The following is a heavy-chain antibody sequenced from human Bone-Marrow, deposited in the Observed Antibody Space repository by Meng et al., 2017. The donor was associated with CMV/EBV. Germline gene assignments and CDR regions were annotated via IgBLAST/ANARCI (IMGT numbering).Heavy chain of an antibody. J-gene: IGHJ6*02. Sequence: GSLRLSCTVSGGSISSSSYYWGWIRQPPGNGLEWIGYIYYSGSTNYNPSLKSRVTISVDTSKNQFSLKLSSVTAADTAVYYCARDYASGWYRGDYYYGMDVWGQGTTVTVSS. CDR1: GGSISSSSYY. D-gene: IGHD6-19*01. CDR3: ARDYASGWYRGDYYYGMDV. V-gene: IGHV4-61*01. CDR2: IYYSGST.